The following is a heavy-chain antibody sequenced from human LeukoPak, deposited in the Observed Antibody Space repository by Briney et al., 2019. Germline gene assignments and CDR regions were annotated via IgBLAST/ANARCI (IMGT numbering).Heavy chain of an antibody. CDR1: GGSISSHY. CDR2: IYDSGST. D-gene: IGHD2-2*01. J-gene: IGHJ4*02. CDR3: ARLVAYCSSTSCSDY. Sequence: NTSETLSLTCTVSGGSISSHYWSWVRQPPGKGLEWIGYIYDSGSTNYNPSLKSRVTISVDTSKNQFSLKLSSVTAADTAVYYCARLVAYCSSTSCSDYWGQGTLVTVSS. V-gene: IGHV4-59*11.